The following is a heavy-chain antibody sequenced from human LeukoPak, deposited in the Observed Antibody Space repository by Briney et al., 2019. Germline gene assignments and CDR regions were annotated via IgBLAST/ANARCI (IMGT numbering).Heavy chain of an antibody. CDR3: GRGPGYRSDY. CDR1: GLALNTHW. D-gene: IGHD5-12*01. J-gene: IGHJ4*02. V-gene: IGHV3-7*05. Sequence: PGGAPSISLAAPGLALNTHWVTRVRPGPGEGLEWVANINRDGSEKNYVGSVRGRFTISRDNTKNSLYLQMNSLTVEDTAVYYCGRGPGYRSDYWGQGTLVTVSS. CDR2: INRDGSEK.